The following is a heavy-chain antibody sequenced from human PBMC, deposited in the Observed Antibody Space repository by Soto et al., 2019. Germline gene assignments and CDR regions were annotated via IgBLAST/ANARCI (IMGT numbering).Heavy chain of an antibody. D-gene: IGHD3-10*01. V-gene: IGHV5-51*01. J-gene: IGHJ6*03. Sequence: GESLKISCKGSGYSFTSYWIGWVRQMPGKGLKWMGIIYPGDSDTRYSPSFQGQVTISADKSISTAYLQWSSLKASDTAMYYCARRVTMVRGVLYYYYMDVWGKGTTVTVSS. CDR1: GYSFTSYW. CDR3: ARRVTMVRGVLYYYYMDV. CDR2: IYPGDSDT.